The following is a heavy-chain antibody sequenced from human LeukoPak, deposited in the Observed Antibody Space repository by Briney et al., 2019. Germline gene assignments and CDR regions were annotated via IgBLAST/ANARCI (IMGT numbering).Heavy chain of an antibody. V-gene: IGHV3-21*01. CDR3: ARESDRAAAYSS. J-gene: IGHJ5*02. CDR1: GFTFSSYS. CDR2: ISSSSSYI. Sequence: GGSLRLSCAASGFTFSSYSMNWVRQAPGKGLEWVSSISSSSSYIYYADSVKGRFTISRGNAKNSLYLQMNSLRAEDTAVYYCARESDRAAAYSSWGQGTLVTVSS. D-gene: IGHD6-13*01.